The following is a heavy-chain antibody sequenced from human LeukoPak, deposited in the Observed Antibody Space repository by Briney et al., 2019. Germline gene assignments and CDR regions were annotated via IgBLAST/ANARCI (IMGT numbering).Heavy chain of an antibody. Sequence: GGSPRLSCAASGFTFRTYSMDWVRQAPGKGLEWVSSISSSSTYIYYADSVKGRFTISRDNAKNSLYLQMNSLRAEDTAVYYCAREWRYYDSSGYYDYWGQGTLVTVSS. CDR3: AREWRYYDSSGYYDY. D-gene: IGHD3-22*01. J-gene: IGHJ4*02. CDR1: GFTFRTYS. V-gene: IGHV3-21*01. CDR2: ISSSSTYI.